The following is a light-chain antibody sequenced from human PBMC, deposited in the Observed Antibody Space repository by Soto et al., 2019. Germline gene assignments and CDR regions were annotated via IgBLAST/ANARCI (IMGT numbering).Light chain of an antibody. Sequence: QSALTQPRSLSGSPGQSVTISCTGTSSDVGAYNHVSWYQQHPGKAPKLMIYDVSKRPSGVPDRFSGSKSGNTASLTSSGLQAEDEADYYCCSHAGSSVVFGTGTKLTVL. J-gene: IGLJ1*01. CDR1: SSDVGAYNH. V-gene: IGLV2-11*01. CDR2: DVS. CDR3: CSHAGSSVV.